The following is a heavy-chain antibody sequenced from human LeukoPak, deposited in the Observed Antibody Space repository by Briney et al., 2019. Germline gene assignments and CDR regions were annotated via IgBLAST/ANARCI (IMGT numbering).Heavy chain of an antibody. D-gene: IGHD6-13*01. CDR2: FDPEDGET. CDR3: AILAAAGRGNWFDP. J-gene: IGHJ5*02. Sequence: ASVKVSCRVSGYTLTELSMHWVRQAPGKGLEWMGGFDPEDGETIYAQKLQGRVTMTTDTSTSTAYMELRSLRSDDTAVYYCAILAAAGRGNWFDPWGQGTLVTVSS. V-gene: IGHV1-24*01. CDR1: GYTLTELS.